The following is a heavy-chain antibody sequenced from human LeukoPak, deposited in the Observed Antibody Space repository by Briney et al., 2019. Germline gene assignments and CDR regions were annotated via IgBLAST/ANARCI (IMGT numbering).Heavy chain of an antibody. CDR1: VASVTSGSFY. V-gene: IGHV4-61*01. J-gene: IGHJ4*02. D-gene: IGHD3-3*01. CDR2: VDYSGST. CDR3: ARTGRFLEWASDY. Sequence: SETLSLTCIVSVASVTSGSFYWSWIRQPPGKGLEWIGCVDYSGSTNYNPSLRGRVTISLDTSNKQFSLKLTSMTAADTAVYYCARTGRFLEWASDYWGQGTMVTVSS.